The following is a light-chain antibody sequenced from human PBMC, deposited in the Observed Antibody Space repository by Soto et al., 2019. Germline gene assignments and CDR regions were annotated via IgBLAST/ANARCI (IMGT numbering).Light chain of an antibody. J-gene: IGLJ3*02. CDR3: QAYDYSLTASV. V-gene: IGLV2-14*03. Sequence: QSVLTQPASVSGSPGQSITISCTGTSSDVGAYNHVSWYQHHPGKAPKLVIFGNRNRPSGVPERFSGSKSGTSASLAITGLQAEDEADYYCQAYDYSLTASVFGGGTQLTVL. CDR2: GNR. CDR1: SSDVGAYNH.